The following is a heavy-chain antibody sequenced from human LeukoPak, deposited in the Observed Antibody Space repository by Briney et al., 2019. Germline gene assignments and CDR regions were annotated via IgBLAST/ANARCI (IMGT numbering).Heavy chain of an antibody. CDR1: GFTFSSYG. CDR3: ANDGAYYDSSTDAFDI. D-gene: IGHD3-22*01. J-gene: IGHJ3*02. CDR2: ISYDGSNK. Sequence: GGSLRLSCAASGFTFSSYGMHWVRQAPGKGLEWVAVISYDGSNKYYADSVKGRFTISRDNSKNTLYLQMNSLRAEDTAVYYCANDGAYYDSSTDAFDIWGQGTMVTVSS. V-gene: IGHV3-30*18.